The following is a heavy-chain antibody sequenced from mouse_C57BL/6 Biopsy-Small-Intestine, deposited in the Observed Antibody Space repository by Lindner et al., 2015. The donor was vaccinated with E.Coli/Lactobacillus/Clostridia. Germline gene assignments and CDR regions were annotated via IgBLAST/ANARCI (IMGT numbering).Heavy chain of an antibody. Sequence: VQLQESGAELARPGASVKLSCKASGYTFTSYGISWVKQRTGQGLEWIGEIYPRSGNTYYNEKFKGKATLTADKSSSTAYMKLRSLTSEDSAVYFCANSNYYAMDYWGQGTSVTVSS. CDR2: IYPRSGNT. V-gene: IGHV1-81*01. CDR3: ANSNYYAMDY. D-gene: IGHD2-5*01. CDR1: GYTFTSYG. J-gene: IGHJ4*01.